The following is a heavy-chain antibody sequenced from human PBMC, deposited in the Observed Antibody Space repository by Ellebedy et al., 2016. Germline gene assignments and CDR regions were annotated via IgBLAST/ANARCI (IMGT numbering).Heavy chain of an antibody. J-gene: IGHJ4*02. CDR2: ISSSGSLK. CDR3: TREAGGSFVDS. CDR1: GFTFSSYS. Sequence: GGSLRLSXAVPGFTFSSYSFNWIRQAPGKGLEWVSHISSSGSLKFYADSLRDRFTISRDNAKNLLHLQMNSLTAEDTAVYFCTREAGGSFVDSWGQGVLVTVSS. D-gene: IGHD1-26*01. V-gene: IGHV3-48*04.